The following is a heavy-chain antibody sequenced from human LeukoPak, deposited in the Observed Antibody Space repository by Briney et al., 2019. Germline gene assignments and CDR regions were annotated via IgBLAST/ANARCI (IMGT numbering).Heavy chain of an antibody. Sequence: SQTLSLTCTGSGGSISSGSYYWSWIRQPAGKGLEWIGRIYTSVRTNYNPSLKSRVTISVDTSKNQFSLKLSSVTAADTAVYYCARDPDGDYAYFDYWGQGTLVTVSS. J-gene: IGHJ4*02. CDR2: IYTSVRT. D-gene: IGHD4-17*01. CDR1: GGSISSGSYY. CDR3: ARDPDGDYAYFDY. V-gene: IGHV4-61*02.